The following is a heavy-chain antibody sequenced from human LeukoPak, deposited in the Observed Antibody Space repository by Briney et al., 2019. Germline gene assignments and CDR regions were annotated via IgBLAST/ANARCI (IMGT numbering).Heavy chain of an antibody. CDR1: GYTFTGYY. D-gene: IGHD3-10*01. Sequence: ASVKVSCKASGYTFTGYYMHWVRQAPGQGLEWMGWINTNTGNPTYAQGFTGRFVFSLDTSVSTAYLQISSLKAEDTAVYYCARASLAYGSGSDYDYWGQGTLVTVSS. CDR3: ARASLAYGSGSDYDY. CDR2: INTNTGNP. V-gene: IGHV7-4-1*02. J-gene: IGHJ4*02.